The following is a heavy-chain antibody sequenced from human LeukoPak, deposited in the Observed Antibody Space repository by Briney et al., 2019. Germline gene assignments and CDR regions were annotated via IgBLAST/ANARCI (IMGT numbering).Heavy chain of an antibody. CDR2: ISAYNGNF. Sequence: ASVKVSCKASGYTFTSYYMHWVRQAPGQGLEWMGWISAYNGNFNYAQKFQARVTMTTDTSTSTAYLELRSLRFDDTAVYYCAKDIYYGSGSYPGNWGQGTLVTVSS. V-gene: IGHV1-18*04. D-gene: IGHD3-10*01. CDR1: GYTFTSYY. J-gene: IGHJ4*02. CDR3: AKDIYYGSGSYPGN.